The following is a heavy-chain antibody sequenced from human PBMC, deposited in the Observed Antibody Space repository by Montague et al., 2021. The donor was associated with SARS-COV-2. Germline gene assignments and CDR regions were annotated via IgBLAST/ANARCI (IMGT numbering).Heavy chain of an antibody. D-gene: IGHD4-17*01. CDR3: ARDGLTTVTTYYFDH. J-gene: IGHJ4*02. Sequence: PLRLSCAASGFPFSAYWMSWVRQAPGKGLEWVANIKQDGSERYYVDSVKGRFTISRDNAKKSLYLQMNSLRAEDTAVYYCARDGLTTVTTYYFDHWGQGTLVTVSS. CDR1: GFPFSAYW. V-gene: IGHV3-7*01. CDR2: IKQDGSER.